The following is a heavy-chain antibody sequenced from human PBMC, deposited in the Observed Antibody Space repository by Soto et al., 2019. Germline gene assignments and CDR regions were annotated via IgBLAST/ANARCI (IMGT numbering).Heavy chain of an antibody. CDR2: IKSKTDGGAT. Sequence: GGSLRLSCAASGFTFSNAWMNWVRQAPGKGLEWVGRIKSKTDGGATDYAAPVKGRFTISRDDSKNTLYLQMNSLKTEDTAVYYCTTGPVDIVVVPAAPHDAFDIWGQGTMVTVSS. CDR1: GFTFSNAW. J-gene: IGHJ3*02. CDR3: TTGPVDIVVVPAAPHDAFDI. D-gene: IGHD2-2*03. V-gene: IGHV3-15*07.